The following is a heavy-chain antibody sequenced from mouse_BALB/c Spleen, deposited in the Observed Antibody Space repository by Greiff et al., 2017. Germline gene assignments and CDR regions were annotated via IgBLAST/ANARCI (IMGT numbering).Heavy chain of an antibody. J-gene: IGHJ4*01. CDR3: ARRGAYYRYDERMDY. CDR1: GFSLTSYG. Sequence: VKLMESGPGLVQPSQSLSITCTVSGFSLTSYGVHWVRQSPGKGLEWLGVIWSGGSTDYNAAFISRLSISKDNSKSQVFFKMNSLQANDTAIYYCARRGAYYRYDERMDYWGQGTSVTVSS. V-gene: IGHV2-2*02. CDR2: IWSGGST. D-gene: IGHD2-14*01.